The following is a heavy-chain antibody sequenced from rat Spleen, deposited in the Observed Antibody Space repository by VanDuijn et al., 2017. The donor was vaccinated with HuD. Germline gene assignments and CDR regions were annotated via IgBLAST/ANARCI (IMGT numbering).Heavy chain of an antibody. J-gene: IGHJ2*01. CDR3: ARSGGYGYYFDY. CDR1: GFSLASNS. CDR2: ISSGGST. V-gene: IGHV2S8*01. Sequence: QVQLKESGPGLVQPSQTLSLTCTVSGFSLASNSVSWVRQTPGKGLEWIAAISSGGSTYYNSALKSRLSISRDTSKSQVLLKMNSLQTEDTAMYFCARSGGYGYYFDYWGQGVMVTVSS. D-gene: IGHD1-11*01.